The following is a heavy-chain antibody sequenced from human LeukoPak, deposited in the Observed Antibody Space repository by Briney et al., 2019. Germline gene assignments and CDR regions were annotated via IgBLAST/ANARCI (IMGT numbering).Heavy chain of an antibody. CDR2: INHSGST. D-gene: IGHD3-22*01. CDR1: GGSFSGYY. CDR3: ARDWDYYDSSGYNYRGAFDI. V-gene: IGHV4-34*01. Sequence: SETLSLTCAVYGGSFSGYYWSWIRQPPGKGLEWIGEINHSGSTNYNPSLKSRVTISVDTSKNQFSLKLSSVTAADTAVYYCARDWDYYDSSGYNYRGAFDIWGQGTMVTVSS. J-gene: IGHJ3*02.